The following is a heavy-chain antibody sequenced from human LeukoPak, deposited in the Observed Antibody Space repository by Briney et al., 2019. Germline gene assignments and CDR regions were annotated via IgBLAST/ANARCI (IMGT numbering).Heavy chain of an antibody. CDR3: VRGYSGSFLDS. D-gene: IGHD1-26*01. J-gene: IGHJ4*02. V-gene: IGHV3-74*01. CDR1: GFPVSNNY. CDR2: INSDGSTR. Sequence: GGSLRLSCAASGFPVSNNYMSWVRQAPGKGLVWVSRINSDGSTRSYADFVKGRFTISRDNAKNTLSLQMNSLRAEDTAVYYCVRGYSGSFLDSWGQGTLVTVSS.